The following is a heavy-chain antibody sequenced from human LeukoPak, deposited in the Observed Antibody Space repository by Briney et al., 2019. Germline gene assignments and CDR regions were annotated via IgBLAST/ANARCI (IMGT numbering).Heavy chain of an antibody. CDR1: GFTFSSYS. Sequence: GGSLRLSCAASGFTFSSYSMNWVRQAPGKGLEWVSYISSSGSTIYYADSVKGRFTISRDNAKNSLYLQMNSLRAEDTAVYYCARDHDSSGPYWGQGTLVTVSS. J-gene: IGHJ4*02. V-gene: IGHV3-48*04. D-gene: IGHD3-22*01. CDR3: ARDHDSSGPY. CDR2: ISSSGSTI.